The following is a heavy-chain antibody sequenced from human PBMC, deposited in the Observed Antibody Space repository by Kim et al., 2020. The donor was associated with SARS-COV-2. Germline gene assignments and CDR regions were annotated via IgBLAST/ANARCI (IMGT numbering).Heavy chain of an antibody. D-gene: IGHD6-19*01. J-gene: IGHJ6*02. CDR3: ARDIETYAVAGTPDYYYYYGMDV. CDR1: GYTFTSYY. Sequence: ASVKVSCKASGYTFTSYYMHWVRQAPGQGLEWMGIINPSGGSTSYAQKFQGRVTMTRDTSTSTVYMELSSLRSEDTAVYYCARDIETYAVAGTPDYYYYYGMDVWGQGTTVTVSS. CDR2: INPSGGST. V-gene: IGHV1-46*01.